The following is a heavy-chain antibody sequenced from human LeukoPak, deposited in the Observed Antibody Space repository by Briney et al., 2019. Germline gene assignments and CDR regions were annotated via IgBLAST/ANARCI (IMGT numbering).Heavy chain of an antibody. D-gene: IGHD3-10*01. V-gene: IGHV2-5*01. J-gene: IGHJ4*02. CDR3: AHSHPAIITAVNRYFDY. CDR1: GVSLSATGVA. Sequence: GPGPTLVNPTETLTLNCSFSGVSLSATGVAVGWIRQPPGKAPEWLALIYWNGDKRYSPSLKSRLTISKDTSKDQVVLAMSNMDPVDTGTYYCAHSHPAIITAVNRYFDYWGQGTLVTVSS. CDR2: IYWNGDK.